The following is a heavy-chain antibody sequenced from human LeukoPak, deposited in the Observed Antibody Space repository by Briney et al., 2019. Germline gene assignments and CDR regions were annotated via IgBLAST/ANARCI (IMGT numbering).Heavy chain of an antibody. CDR3: ARDMYGGNSGAFDI. V-gene: IGHV4-59*01. CDR1: GVSITTYY. D-gene: IGHD4-23*01. Sequence: SETLSLTCSVSGVSITTYYWTWIRQPPGKGLEWIGYIYYSGSTNYNPSLKSRVTISVDTSKNQFSLKLSSVTAADTAVYYCARDMYGGNSGAFDIWGQGTMVTVSS. J-gene: IGHJ3*02. CDR2: IYYSGST.